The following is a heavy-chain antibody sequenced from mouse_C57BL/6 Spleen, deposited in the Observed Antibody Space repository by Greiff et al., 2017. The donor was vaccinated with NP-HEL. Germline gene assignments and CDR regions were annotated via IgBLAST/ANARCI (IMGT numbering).Heavy chain of an antibody. D-gene: IGHD1-1*01. V-gene: IGHV1-69*01. CDR3: ARKDYYGSSYDFDY. J-gene: IGHJ2*01. CDR2: IDPSDSYT. CDR1: GYTFTSYW. Sequence: VKLQQPGAELVMPGASVKLSCKASGYTFTSYWMHWVKQRPGQGLEWIGEIDPSDSYTNYNQKFKGKSTLTVDKSSSTAYMQLSSLTSEDSAVYYCARKDYYGSSYDFDYWGQGTTLTVSS.